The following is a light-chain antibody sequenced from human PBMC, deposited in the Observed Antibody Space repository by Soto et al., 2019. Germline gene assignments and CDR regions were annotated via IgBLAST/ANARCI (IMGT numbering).Light chain of an antibody. J-gene: IGKJ5*01. CDR1: QDINTY. V-gene: IGKV1-9*01. CDR2: AAS. CDR3: QQRKSYPIT. Sequence: DIQLTQSPSFLSASVGDRVTITCRASQDINTYLAWYQQKPGEAPKLLIFAASTLQNGVPSRFSGSGSGTEFTVTITSLQPVDFATYYCQQRKSYPITFGQGTRLEIK.